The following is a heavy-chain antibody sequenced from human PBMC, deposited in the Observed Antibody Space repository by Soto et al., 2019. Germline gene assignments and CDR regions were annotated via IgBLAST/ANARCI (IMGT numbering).Heavy chain of an antibody. V-gene: IGHV4-59*01. Sequence: QVQLQESGPGLVKPSETLSLTCTVSGGSISGYYWSWIRQSPWKGLEWIGYIYYSGSTNYNPSLKSRVTISVDTSKNQFSLKLSSVTAADTAVYYCARDRGYYGSGSPYGMDVWGQGTTVTVSS. CDR2: IYYSGST. CDR1: GGSISGYY. J-gene: IGHJ6*02. D-gene: IGHD3-10*01. CDR3: ARDRGYYGSGSPYGMDV.